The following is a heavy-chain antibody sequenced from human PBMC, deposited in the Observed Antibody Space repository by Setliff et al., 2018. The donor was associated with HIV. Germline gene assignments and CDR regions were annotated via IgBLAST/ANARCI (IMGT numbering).Heavy chain of an antibody. CDR1: GYTFSTYG. D-gene: IGHD2-2*01. Sequence: GASVKVSCKASGYTFSTYGISWVRQAPGQGLEWIGWISAYNGNTNYAQKLQGRVTVTTDTSTSTAYMELRSLRSDDTAVYYCARDRGVYCISSSCYSPVDAFDIWGQGTMVTV. CDR3: ARDRGVYCISSSCYSPVDAFDI. CDR2: ISAYNGNT. J-gene: IGHJ3*02. V-gene: IGHV1-18*01.